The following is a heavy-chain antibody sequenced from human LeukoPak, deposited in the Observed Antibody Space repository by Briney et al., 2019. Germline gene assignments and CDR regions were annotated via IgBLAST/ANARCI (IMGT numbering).Heavy chain of an antibody. V-gene: IGHV4-30-2*01. Sequence: SETLSLTCGVSGASVSSIGYSWSWIRQPPGRGLEWIGYIYQSGSTNYNPSLKSRVTISVDTSKNQFSLKLSSVTAADTAVYYCARLPYYDILTGGYGMDVWGQGTTVTVSS. D-gene: IGHD3-9*01. J-gene: IGHJ6*02. CDR3: ARLPYYDILTGGYGMDV. CDR1: GASVSSIGYS. CDR2: IYQSGST.